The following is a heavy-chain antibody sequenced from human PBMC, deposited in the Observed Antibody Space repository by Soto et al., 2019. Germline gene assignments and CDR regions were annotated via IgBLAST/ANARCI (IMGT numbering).Heavy chain of an antibody. J-gene: IGHJ4*02. CDR2: ISGSGGST. V-gene: IGHV3-23*01. CDR1: GFTFSSYA. Sequence: EVQVLESGGGLVQPGGSLRLSCAASGFTFSSYAMSWVRQAPGKGLEWVSAISGSGGSTYYADSVKGRFTISRDNSKNTLYLQMNSLRAEDTAVYYCAKGSSSWPSHDYWGQGTLVTVSS. D-gene: IGHD6-13*01. CDR3: AKGSSSWPSHDY.